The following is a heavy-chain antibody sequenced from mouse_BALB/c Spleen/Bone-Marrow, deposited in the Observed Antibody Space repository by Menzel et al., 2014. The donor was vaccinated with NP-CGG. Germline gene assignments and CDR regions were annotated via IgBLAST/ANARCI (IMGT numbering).Heavy chain of an antibody. D-gene: IGHD2-10*01. CDR1: GFSLTSYG. Sequence: QVQLQQSGPGLVAPSQSLSITCTVSGFSLTSYGVHWVRQPPGKGLEWLGIIWAGGSTNYNSALMSRLSISKDNSKSQVFLKMNSLQTDDTAMYFCAIAYFGNYNYYFDYWGQGTTLTASS. V-gene: IGHV2-9*02. CDR3: AIAYFGNYNYYFDY. CDR2: IWAGGST. J-gene: IGHJ2*01.